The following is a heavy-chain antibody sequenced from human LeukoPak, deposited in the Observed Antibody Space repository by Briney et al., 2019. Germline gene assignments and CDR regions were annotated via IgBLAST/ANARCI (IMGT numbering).Heavy chain of an antibody. V-gene: IGHV3-23*01. CDR3: AKGPYGDYPDYFDY. J-gene: IGHJ4*02. CDR2: ISGSGGST. CDR1: GFTFSSYA. D-gene: IGHD4-17*01. Sequence: GGSLRLSCAASGFTFSSYAMSWVCHAPGKGLEWVLAISGSGGSTYYADSVKGRFTISRDNSKNTLYLQMSSLRAEDTAVYYCAKGPYGDYPDYFDYWGQGTLVTVSS.